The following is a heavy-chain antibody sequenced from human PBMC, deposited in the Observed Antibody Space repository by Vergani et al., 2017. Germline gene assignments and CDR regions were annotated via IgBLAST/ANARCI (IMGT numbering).Heavy chain of an antibody. CDR1: GFTFSNYD. Sequence: QVQLVESGGGVVQRGGSLRLSCATSGFTFSNYDMQCIRQGPGKGLEFVAFIQFDGSNQYYADSVKGRFTLYRDFSKNTLYLQMNSLRTDDTATYYCAKHFRGWGIDYWGQGTQVIVSS. CDR2: IQFDGSNQ. V-gene: IGHV3-30*02. D-gene: IGHD3-16*01. J-gene: IGHJ4*02. CDR3: AKHFRGWGIDY.